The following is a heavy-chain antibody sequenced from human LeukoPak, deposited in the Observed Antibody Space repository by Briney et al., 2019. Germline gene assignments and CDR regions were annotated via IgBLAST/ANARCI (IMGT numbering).Heavy chain of an antibody. Sequence: ASVKVSCKASGYTLSRYGISWVRQAPGQGLERMGWSSAYNENTNSALKVQGRVTMTTDTSTSTAYMELRSLRSDDTAAYYCARDLCSVEPAAPCYYFDYWGQGTLVTVSS. D-gene: IGHD2-2*01. V-gene: IGHV1-18*01. CDR3: ARDLCSVEPAAPCYYFDY. J-gene: IGHJ4*02. CDR2: SSAYNENT. CDR1: GYTLSRYG.